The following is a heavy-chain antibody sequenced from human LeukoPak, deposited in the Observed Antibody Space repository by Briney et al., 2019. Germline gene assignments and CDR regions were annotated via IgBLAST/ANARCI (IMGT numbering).Heavy chain of an antibody. CDR3: AKDRYGDYSFDS. Sequence: PGGSLRLSCAASGYTFSTCGMNWVRKAPGKGLEWVSFISGKGSSIYHADSVKGRFTISRDNSNNTLYVQMNSLRAEDRAVYYCAKDRYGDYSFDSWRQGALVTVSS. J-gene: IGHJ4*02. CDR2: ISGKGSSI. D-gene: IGHD4-17*01. CDR1: GYTFSTCG. V-gene: IGHV3-23*01.